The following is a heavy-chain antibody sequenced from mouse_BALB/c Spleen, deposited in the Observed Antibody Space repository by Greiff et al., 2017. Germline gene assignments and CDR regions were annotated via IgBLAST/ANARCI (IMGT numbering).Heavy chain of an antibody. CDR1: GFNIKDTY. Sequence: EVQLQESGAELVKPGASVKLSCTASGFNIKDTYMHWVKQRPEQGLEWIGRIDPANGNTKYDPKFQGKATITADTSSNTAYLQLSSLTSEDTAVYYCATYGNYAMDYWGQGTSVTVSS. V-gene: IGHV14-3*02. CDR2: IDPANGNT. CDR3: ATYGNYAMDY. J-gene: IGHJ4*01. D-gene: IGHD2-1*01.